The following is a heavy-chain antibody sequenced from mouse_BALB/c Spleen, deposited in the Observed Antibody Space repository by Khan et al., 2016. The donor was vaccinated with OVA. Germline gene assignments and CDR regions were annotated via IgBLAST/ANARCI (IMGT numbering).Heavy chain of an antibody. CDR1: GYSITSGYY. D-gene: IGHD3-3*01. J-gene: IGHJ4*01. CDR3: GREGRDEAMAY. CDR2: IRYDGNN. V-gene: IGHV3-6*02. Sequence: EVQLQESGPGLVKPSQSLSLTCSVTGYSITSGYYWNWIRQFPGNKLEWVGYIRYDGNNHYNPSLRNRISITRDTSKNQLFLQLNSVTTEDTATYYCGREGRDEAMAYWGQGTSVTVSS.